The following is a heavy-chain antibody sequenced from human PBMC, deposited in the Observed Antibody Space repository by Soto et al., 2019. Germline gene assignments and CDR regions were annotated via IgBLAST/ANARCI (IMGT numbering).Heavy chain of an antibody. Sequence: GESLKISCKGSGYSFTSYWIGWVRQMPGKGLEWMGIIYPGDSDTRYSPSFQGQVTISADKSISTAYLQWSSLKASDTAMYDCARLRYYDSSGYPAPFLDYWGQGTLVTVSS. J-gene: IGHJ4*02. V-gene: IGHV5-51*01. CDR2: IYPGDSDT. CDR3: ARLRYYDSSGYPAPFLDY. CDR1: GYSFTSYW. D-gene: IGHD3-22*01.